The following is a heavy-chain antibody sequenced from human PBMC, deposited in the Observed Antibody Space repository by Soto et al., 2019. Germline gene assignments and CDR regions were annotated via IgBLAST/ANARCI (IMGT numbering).Heavy chain of an antibody. CDR1: GGSIYTGGFY. CDR2: IYYTGST. CDR3: ATSLVTSRTRVDY. D-gene: IGHD1-26*01. V-gene: IGHV4-31*03. Sequence: SETLSLTCTVSGGSIYTGGFYWSWIRQLPGKGLEWLGYIYYTGSTQYTPSLKSRLTISTDTSHNQFSLRLTSVTAAHTAVYCCATSLVTSRTRVDYWGQGTPVTVSS. J-gene: IGHJ4*02.